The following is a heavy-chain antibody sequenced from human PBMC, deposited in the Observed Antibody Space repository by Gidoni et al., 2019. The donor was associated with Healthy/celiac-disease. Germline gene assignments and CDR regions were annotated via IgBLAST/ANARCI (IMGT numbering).Heavy chain of an antibody. J-gene: IGHJ3*02. CDR2: IYTSGLT. D-gene: IGHD6-19*01. Sequence: QVQLQESGPGLVKPSETLSLTCTASGGPIRSYYWRWIRQPAGKGLEWIGRIYTSGLTNYNPSLKSRVTMSVDTSKNQFSLKLSSVTAADTAVYYCARDPKGAVAATDAFDIWGQGTMVTVSS. CDR3: ARDPKGAVAATDAFDI. CDR1: GGPIRSYY. V-gene: IGHV4-4*07.